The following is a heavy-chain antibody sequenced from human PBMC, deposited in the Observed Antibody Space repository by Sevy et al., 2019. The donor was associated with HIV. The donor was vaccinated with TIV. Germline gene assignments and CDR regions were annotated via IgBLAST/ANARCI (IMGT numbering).Heavy chain of an antibody. V-gene: IGHV3-30*04. CDR1: GFTFSSYA. J-gene: IGHJ4*02. D-gene: IGHD4-17*01. Sequence: GGSLRLSCAASGFTFSSYAMHWVRQAPGKGLEWVAVISYDGSNKYYADSVKGRFTISRDNSKNTLYLQMNSLRAEDTAVYYCARDYGDYTPSFDYWGQGTLVTVSS. CDR3: ARDYGDYTPSFDY. CDR2: ISYDGSNK.